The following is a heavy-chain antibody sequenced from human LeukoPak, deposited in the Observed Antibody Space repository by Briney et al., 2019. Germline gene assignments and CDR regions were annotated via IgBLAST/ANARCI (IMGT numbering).Heavy chain of an antibody. CDR3: ARLTRAGGYSDYGNFDY. CDR1: GYTLTELS. D-gene: IGHD5-12*01. J-gene: IGHJ4*02. CDR2: INPNSGGT. V-gene: IGHV1-2*02. Sequence: ASVKVSCKVSGYTLTELSMHWVRQAPGQGLEWMGWINPNSGGTNYAQKFQGRVTMTRDTSVSSAYMELTRLRSDDTAIYYCARLTRAGGYSDYGNFDYWGQGTLVTVSS.